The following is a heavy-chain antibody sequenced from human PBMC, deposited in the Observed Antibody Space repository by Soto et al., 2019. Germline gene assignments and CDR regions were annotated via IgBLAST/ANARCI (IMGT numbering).Heavy chain of an antibody. Sequence: GGSLRLSCAASGFTFSSSAMSWVRQAPGKVLAWVSAISGSGGNTYYADSVKGRFTVSRDNSKNPLYLQMNSLRAEDTAVYYCAKERSSIAARHDAFDIWGQGTMVTVSS. CDR1: GFTFSSSA. D-gene: IGHD6-6*01. CDR3: AKERSSIAARHDAFDI. J-gene: IGHJ3*02. CDR2: ISGSGGNT. V-gene: IGHV3-23*01.